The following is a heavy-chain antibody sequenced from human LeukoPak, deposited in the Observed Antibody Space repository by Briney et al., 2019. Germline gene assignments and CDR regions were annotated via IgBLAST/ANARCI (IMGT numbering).Heavy chain of an antibody. V-gene: IGHV3-7*01. J-gene: IGHJ4*02. D-gene: IGHD6-19*01. CDR2: IKQDGSEK. CDR3: VRGRYSSGWY. CDR1: GFTFSNYW. Sequence: PGGSLRLSCAASGFTFSNYWISWVRHAPGKGLEWGANIKQDGSEKYYADSVKGRFTISRDNGKNSLYLQMNSLRVEDTAVYYCVRGRYSSGWYGGQGTLVTVSS.